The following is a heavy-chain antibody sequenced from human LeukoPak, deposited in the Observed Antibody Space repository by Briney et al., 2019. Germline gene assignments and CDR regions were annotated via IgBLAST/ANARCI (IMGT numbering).Heavy chain of an antibody. Sequence: SQTLSLTCSVSGGSISSGSFYWSWIRQPAGKGLEWIGRIDTSGITNYNPSLKSRVTISVDTSKNQFSLKLSSVTAADTAVYYCARLSLKVLEWSPTKGKETHYFDYWGQGTLVTVSS. CDR1: GGSISSGSFY. J-gene: IGHJ4*02. V-gene: IGHV4-61*02. CDR2: IDTSGIT. D-gene: IGHD3-3*01. CDR3: ARLSLKVLEWSPTKGKETHYFDY.